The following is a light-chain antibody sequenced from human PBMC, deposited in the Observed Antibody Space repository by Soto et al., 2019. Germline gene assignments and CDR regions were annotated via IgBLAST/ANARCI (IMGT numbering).Light chain of an antibody. J-gene: IGKJ1*01. CDR2: RAS. CDR1: QDIRKY. Sequence: IQMTQSPSSLSASVGDRVTITCQATQDIRKYLNWYQQKPGKAPNLLIYRASTLQSGVPSRFSGSGSGTEFTLTISSLQPDDFATYYCQQYNSDSVTFGQGTKVDNK. CDR3: QQYNSDSVT. V-gene: IGKV1-5*03.